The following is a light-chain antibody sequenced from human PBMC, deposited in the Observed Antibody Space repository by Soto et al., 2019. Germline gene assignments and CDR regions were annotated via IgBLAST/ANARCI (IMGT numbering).Light chain of an antibody. CDR3: CSLAGGNIFRV. V-gene: IGLV2-11*01. CDR2: DVS. Sequence: QSALTQPRSVSGSPGQSVTISCTGTSSDVGGYNYVSWYQHHPGKAPKFIIFDVSSRPSGVPDRFSGSKSGNTASLTISELQAEDEADYYCCSLAGGNIFRVFGGGTKLTVL. J-gene: IGLJ2*01. CDR1: SSDVGGYNY.